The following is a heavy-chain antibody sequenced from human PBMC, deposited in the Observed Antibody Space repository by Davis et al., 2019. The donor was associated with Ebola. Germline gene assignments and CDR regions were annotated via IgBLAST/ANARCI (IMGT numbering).Heavy chain of an antibody. Sequence: MPSETLSLTCTVPGGSISSYYWSWIRQPPGKGLEWIGYIYYSGSTNYNPSLKSRVTISVDTSKNQFSLKLSSVTAADTAVYYCARIKMATIDYWGQGTLVTVSS. CDR1: GGSISSYY. CDR3: ARIKMATIDY. V-gene: IGHV4-59*01. J-gene: IGHJ4*02. CDR2: IYYSGST. D-gene: IGHD5-24*01.